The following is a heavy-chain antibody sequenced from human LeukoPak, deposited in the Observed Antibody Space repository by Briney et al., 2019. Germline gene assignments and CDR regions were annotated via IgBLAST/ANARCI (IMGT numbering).Heavy chain of an antibody. CDR3: ARVDCISTSCPADY. Sequence: PSGTLSLTCAVSGGSISSGGYYWNWIRQHPGKGLEWIGYIHYTGRTDYSPSLKSRVSLSVDLSKNQFSLELTSVTAADTAIYYCARVDCISTSCPADYWGQGTLVTVSS. J-gene: IGHJ4*02. D-gene: IGHD2-2*01. CDR1: GGSISSGGYY. V-gene: IGHV4-61*08. CDR2: IHYTGRT.